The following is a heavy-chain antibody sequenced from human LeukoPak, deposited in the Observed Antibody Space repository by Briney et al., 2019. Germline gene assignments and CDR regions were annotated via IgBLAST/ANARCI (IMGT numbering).Heavy chain of an antibody. V-gene: IGHV1-2*02. CDR2: INPNSGGT. CDR1: GYTFTGYY. CDR3: AREYYGRALDP. Sequence: EASVKVSCKASGYTFTGYYMHWVRQAPGQGLEWMGWINPNSGGTNFAQKFQGRVTMTRDTSISTAYMELSRLRSDDTAVYYCAREYYGRALDPWGQGTLVTVSS. D-gene: IGHD2-21*01. J-gene: IGHJ5*02.